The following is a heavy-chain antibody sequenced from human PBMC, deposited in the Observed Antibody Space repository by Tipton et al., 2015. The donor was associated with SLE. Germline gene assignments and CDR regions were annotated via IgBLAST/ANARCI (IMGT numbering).Heavy chain of an antibody. CDR3: ARVPRMAAAGKAFDI. J-gene: IGHJ3*02. CDR2: INPNSGGT. V-gene: IGHV1-2*02. D-gene: IGHD6-13*01. Sequence: QLVQSGPEVKKPGASVKVSCKASGYTFTGYYMHWVRQAPGQGLEWMGWINPNSGGTNYAQKFQGRVTMTRDTSISTAYMELSRLRSDDTPVYYCARVPRMAAAGKAFDIWGQGTMVTVSS. CDR1: GYTFTGYY.